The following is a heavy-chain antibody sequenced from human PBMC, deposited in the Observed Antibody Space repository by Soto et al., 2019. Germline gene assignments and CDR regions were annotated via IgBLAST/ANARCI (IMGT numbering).Heavy chain of an antibody. CDR2: IRNKVYSYTT. CDR1: GFTFSDHY. J-gene: IGHJ4*02. Sequence: EVQLVESGGGLVQPGGSLRLSCAASGFTFSDHYMDWVRQAPGKGLEWVGRIRNKVYSYTTEYAASVKGRFTISRDXXRNSLYLQMNSLKTEDTAVYYCARVMISDNSHFDYWGQGTLVTVSS. CDR3: ARVMISDNSHFDY. D-gene: IGHD1-20*01. V-gene: IGHV3-72*01.